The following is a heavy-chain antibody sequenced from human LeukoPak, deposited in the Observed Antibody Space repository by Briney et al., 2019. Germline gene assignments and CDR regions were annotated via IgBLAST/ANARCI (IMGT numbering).Heavy chain of an antibody. V-gene: IGHV3-20*04. J-gene: IGHJ4*02. D-gene: IGHD7-27*01. CDR2: INWNGETI. Sequence: PGGSLRLPCAASGFTFDDFGMAWVRQVPGKGPEWVSGINWNGETIAYRDSVKGRFTISRDSARRSVYLQMNSLRDEDTALYYCAKEKGANWDPFDYWGRGTLVIVSS. CDR3: AKEKGANWDPFDY. CDR1: GFTFDDFG.